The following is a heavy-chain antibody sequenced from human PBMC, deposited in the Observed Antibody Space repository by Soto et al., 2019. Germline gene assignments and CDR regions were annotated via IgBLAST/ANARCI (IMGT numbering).Heavy chain of an antibody. CDR2: ISGSGGST. CDR1: GFTFSSYA. J-gene: IGHJ4*02. Sequence: PGGSLRLSCAASGFTFSSYAMSWVRQAPGKGLEWVSAISGSGGSTYYADSVKGRFTISRDNSKNTLYLQMNSLRAEDTAVYYCAKDQSFMVRGVIRFDYWGKGTLVTVSS. V-gene: IGHV3-23*01. D-gene: IGHD3-10*01. CDR3: AKDQSFMVRGVIRFDY.